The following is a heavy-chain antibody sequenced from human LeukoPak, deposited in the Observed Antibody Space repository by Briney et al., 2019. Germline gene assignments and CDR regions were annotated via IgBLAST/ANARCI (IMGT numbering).Heavy chain of an antibody. Sequence: AESLKISCKGSGYTFTSYWIGWVRQMPGKGLEWMGIIYPCDSDTRYSPSFQGQVTISADKSISTAYLQWSSLKASDTAMYYCARLFGHSSGYVSRFDPWGQGTLVTVSS. J-gene: IGHJ5*02. CDR3: ARLFGHSSGYVSRFDP. V-gene: IGHV5-51*01. D-gene: IGHD3-22*01. CDR1: GYTFTSYW. CDR2: IYPCDSDT.